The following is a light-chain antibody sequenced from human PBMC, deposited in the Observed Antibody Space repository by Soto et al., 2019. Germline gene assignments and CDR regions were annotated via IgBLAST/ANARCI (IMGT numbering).Light chain of an antibody. CDR1: SSNIGAGFD. Sequence: QSVLTQPPSVSGAPGQRVTIPCTGTSSNIGAGFDVHWYQQLPGTAPQLLIFGNSNRPSGVPDRFSGSKSGTSASLAITGLQPEDEADYFCLSFASSLGIFYVFGTVTKVTVL. V-gene: IGLV1-40*01. CDR2: GNS. J-gene: IGLJ1*01. CDR3: LSFASSLGIFYV.